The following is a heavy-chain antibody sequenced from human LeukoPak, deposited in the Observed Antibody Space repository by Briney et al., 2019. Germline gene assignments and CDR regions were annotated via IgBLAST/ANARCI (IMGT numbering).Heavy chain of an antibody. CDR3: ARSGVTALSWVDP. Sequence: KPSETLSLTCTVSGVSISNHYSSWIRQPPGKGLEWIGYISYSGSTNYNPSLKSRITISVDTSKNQFSLKLSSVTAADTAVYYCARSGVTALSWVDPWGQGTLVTVSS. J-gene: IGHJ5*02. V-gene: IGHV4-59*08. CDR2: ISYSGST. D-gene: IGHD2-21*02. CDR1: GVSISNHY.